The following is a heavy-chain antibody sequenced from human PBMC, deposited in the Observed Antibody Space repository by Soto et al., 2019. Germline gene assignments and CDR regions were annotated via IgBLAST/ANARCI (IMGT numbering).Heavy chain of an antibody. D-gene: IGHD5-12*01. CDR1: GFSLSNARMG. V-gene: IGHV2-26*01. CDR3: ARIRAIVAPWDFDY. J-gene: IGHJ4*02. CDR2: IFSNDEK. Sequence: QVTLKQSGPVLVKPTETLTLTCTVSGFSLSNARMGVSWIRQPPGKALEWLAHIFSNDEKSYSTPLKSRLTISKDTPKSQVVLTMTTMDPVDTATYYCARIRAIVAPWDFDYWGQGTLFTVSS.